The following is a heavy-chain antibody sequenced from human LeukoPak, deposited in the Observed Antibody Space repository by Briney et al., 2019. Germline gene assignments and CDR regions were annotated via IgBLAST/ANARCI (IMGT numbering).Heavy chain of an antibody. CDR2: INPNSGGT. Sequence: GPSVKVSCKASGYTFTGYYMHWVRQAPGQGLEWMGWINPNSGGTNYTQKFRGRVTMTRDTSISTAYMELSRLRSDDTAVYYCARPGTTGTTVFDYWGQGTLVTVSS. J-gene: IGHJ4*02. D-gene: IGHD1-1*01. CDR1: GYTFTGYY. CDR3: ARPGTTGTTVFDY. V-gene: IGHV1-2*02.